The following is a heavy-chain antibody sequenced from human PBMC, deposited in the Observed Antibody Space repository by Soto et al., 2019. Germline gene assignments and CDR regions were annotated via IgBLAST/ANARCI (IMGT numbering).Heavy chain of an antibody. CDR3: ARGMITFGGVRRYFDF. J-gene: IGHJ4*02. D-gene: IGHD3-16*01. Sequence: WTWIRQPPGKGLEWIGEVNHSGSTNYNPSLKSRVTISIDTSKNQFFLNLTSVTAADTAVYYCARGMITFGGVRRYFDFWGQGALVTVSS. V-gene: IGHV4-34*01. CDR2: VNHSGST.